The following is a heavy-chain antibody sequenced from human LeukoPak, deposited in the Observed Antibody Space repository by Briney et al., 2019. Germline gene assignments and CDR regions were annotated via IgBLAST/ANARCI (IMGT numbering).Heavy chain of an antibody. CDR3: AREDYSGYDFYDY. D-gene: IGHD5-12*01. V-gene: IGHV3-74*01. Sequence: GGSLRLSCAASGFTFSSYWMHWVRQAPGKGLVWVSLINSDGSSRNYADSVKGRFTISKDNAKNTLYLQMNSLRVEDTAVYYCAREDYSGYDFYDYWGQGSLVTVSS. CDR1: GFTFSSYW. CDR2: INSDGSSR. J-gene: IGHJ4*02.